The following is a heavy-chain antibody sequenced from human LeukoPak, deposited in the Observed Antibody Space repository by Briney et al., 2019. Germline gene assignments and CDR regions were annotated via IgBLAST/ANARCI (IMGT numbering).Heavy chain of an antibody. Sequence: SETLSLTCTVSGGSISPYFWSWIRQPPGKGLEWIGYISYSGSANYNPSLKSRVTISVDTSKNQFSLQLSSVTAADTAVYYCARDDYRGVTNFDPWGQGTLVTVSS. V-gene: IGHV4-59*01. CDR2: ISYSGSA. D-gene: IGHD3-10*01. CDR3: ARDDYRGVTNFDP. CDR1: GGSISPYF. J-gene: IGHJ5*02.